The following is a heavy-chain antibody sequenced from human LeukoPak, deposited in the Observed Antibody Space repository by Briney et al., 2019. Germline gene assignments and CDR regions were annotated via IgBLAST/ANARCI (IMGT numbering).Heavy chain of an antibody. J-gene: IGHJ3*02. CDR1: GGSFSGYY. CDR2: INHSGST. CDR3: ARGLGSSGWSGGDRAFDI. D-gene: IGHD6-19*01. V-gene: IGHV4-34*01. Sequence: SETLSLTRAVYGGSFSGYYWSCIRQPPGEGLEWIGEINHSGSTNYNPSLKSRVTISVDTSWDQFSLKLSSVTAAATPVYNCARGLGSSGWSGGDRAFDIWGQGTMVTVSS.